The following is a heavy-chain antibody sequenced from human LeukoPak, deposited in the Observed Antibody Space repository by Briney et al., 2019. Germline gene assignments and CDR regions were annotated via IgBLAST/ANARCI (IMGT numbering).Heavy chain of an antibody. CDR1: GLTFRNYA. V-gene: IGHV3-23*01. Sequence: GGSLRLSCAASGLTFRNYAMTWVRQAPGKGLEWVSSITCGGIGTSYADSVKGRFTVYRDNSKNTLYLQMNRLRAGDTAVYYCATDPHGDYVGAFDSWGQGTSVTVSS. J-gene: IGHJ3*01. CDR3: ATDPHGDYVGAFDS. D-gene: IGHD4-17*01. CDR2: ITCGGIGT.